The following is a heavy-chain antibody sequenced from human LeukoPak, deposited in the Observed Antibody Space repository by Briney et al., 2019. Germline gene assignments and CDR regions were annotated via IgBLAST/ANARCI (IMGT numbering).Heavy chain of an antibody. Sequence: GGSLRLSCAASGFSFSSYTMNWVRQAPGKGLEWVSIISSSSSYIYYADSVKGRFTISRDNAKNSLYLQMDSLRDEDTAMYYCAREFPPHCSSTSCYPDHWGQGTLVTVAS. J-gene: IGHJ5*02. CDR2: ISSSSSYI. CDR3: AREFPPHCSSTSCYPDH. V-gene: IGHV3-21*01. CDR1: GFSFSSYT. D-gene: IGHD2-2*01.